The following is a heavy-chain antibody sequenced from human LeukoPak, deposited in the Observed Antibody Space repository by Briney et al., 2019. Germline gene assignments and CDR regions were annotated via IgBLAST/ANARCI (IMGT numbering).Heavy chain of an antibody. D-gene: IGHD3-22*01. CDR2: IIPILGIA. CDR1: GGTFSSYA. J-gene: IGHJ3*02. Sequence: GASVKVSCKASGGTFSSYAISWVRQAPGQGLEWMGRIIPILGIANYAQKFQGRVTITADKSTSTAYMELSSLRAEDTAVYYCARDWGYYYDSSGYWRDDAFDIWGQGTMVTVSS. CDR3: ARDWGYYYDSSGYWRDDAFDI. V-gene: IGHV1-69*04.